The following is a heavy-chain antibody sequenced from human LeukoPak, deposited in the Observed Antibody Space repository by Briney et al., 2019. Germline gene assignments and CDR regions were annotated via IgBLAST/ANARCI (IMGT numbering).Heavy chain of an antibody. CDR2: IYYSGST. D-gene: IGHD5-12*01. J-gene: IGHJ4*02. CDR3: ARGYVNMLDY. Sequence: SETLSLTCTVSGGSISSNNNYWGWIRQPPGKVLEWIGSIYYSGSTYYNPSLKSRVTISVDTSKNQFSLRLSSVTAADTAVYYCARGYVNMLDYWGQGTLVTVSS. V-gene: IGHV4-39*07. CDR1: GGSISSNNNY.